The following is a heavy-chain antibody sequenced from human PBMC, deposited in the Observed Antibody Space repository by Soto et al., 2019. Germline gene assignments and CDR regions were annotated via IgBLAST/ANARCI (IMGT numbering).Heavy chain of an antibody. Sequence: ASVKVSCKASGYTFTSYGISWVRQAPGQGLEWMGWVSAYNGNTDYAQTLQGRVTMTTDTSTTTAYMELRSLRSDDTAVYYCARDYVHVCGSYRHPHPFRGRGTPVIGS. CDR3: ARDYVHVCGSYRHPHPF. D-gene: IGHD3-16*01. CDR1: GYTFTSYG. V-gene: IGHV1-18*01. CDR2: VSAYNGNT. J-gene: IGHJ4*02.